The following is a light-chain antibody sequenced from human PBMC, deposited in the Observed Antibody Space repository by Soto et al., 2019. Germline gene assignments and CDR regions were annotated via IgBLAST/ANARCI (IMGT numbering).Light chain of an antibody. V-gene: IGKV3-20*01. CDR3: QQYGTSEII. CDR2: DTS. Sequence: IAMTQSPSTLPLSPGERATLSCRASRTLSNSFIAWYQHKPGQAPRLLVYDTSTRATGIPDRYSGSGSGTDFTLTISRLEPEDFAVFFCQQYGTSEIIFGQGTRLEI. CDR1: RTLSNSF. J-gene: IGKJ5*01.